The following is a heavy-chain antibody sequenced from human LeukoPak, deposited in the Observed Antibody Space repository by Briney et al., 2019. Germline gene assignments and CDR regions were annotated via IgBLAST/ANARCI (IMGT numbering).Heavy chain of an antibody. CDR2: IYTSGST. CDR3: ARDMPYYDILTGHDAFDI. J-gene: IGHJ3*02. D-gene: IGHD3-9*01. V-gene: IGHV4-4*07. CDR1: GGSISSYY. Sequence: SETLSLTCTVSGGSISSYYWSWIRQPAGKGLEWLGRIYTSGSTNYNPSLKSRVTMSVDTTKNQFSLKLSSVTAADTAVYYCARDMPYYDILTGHDAFDIWGQGTMVTVSS.